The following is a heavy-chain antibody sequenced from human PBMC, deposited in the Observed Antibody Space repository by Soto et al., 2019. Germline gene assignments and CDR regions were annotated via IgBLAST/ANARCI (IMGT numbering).Heavy chain of an antibody. CDR1: GYSFNNYW. J-gene: IGHJ4*02. D-gene: IGHD5-12*01. CDR2: IYPGDSDT. Sequence: EVQLVQSGAEVKKPGESLRISCKGSGYSFNNYWIGWVRQMPGKGLEWMGIIYPGDSDTRYSPSFRGQVTISVDKSISSAYLQWSSLRASDTAMYYCARQDGYALYYFDSWGQGTLVTVSS. CDR3: ARQDGYALYYFDS. V-gene: IGHV5-51*01.